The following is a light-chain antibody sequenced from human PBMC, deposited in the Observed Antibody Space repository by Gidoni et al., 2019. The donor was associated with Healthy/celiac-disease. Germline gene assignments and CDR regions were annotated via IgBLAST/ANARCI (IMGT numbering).Light chain of an antibody. CDR3: QQYGSSPT. CDR2: GAS. CDR1: PSVSSSY. Sequence: EIVLTQSPGTLALSPGERATLSCRASPSVSSSYLAWYQPKPGQAPRLLIDGASSRATGIPDRFSGSGSETDFTLTISRLEPEDFAVYYCQQYGSSPTFGQGTKVEIK. V-gene: IGKV3-20*01. J-gene: IGKJ1*01.